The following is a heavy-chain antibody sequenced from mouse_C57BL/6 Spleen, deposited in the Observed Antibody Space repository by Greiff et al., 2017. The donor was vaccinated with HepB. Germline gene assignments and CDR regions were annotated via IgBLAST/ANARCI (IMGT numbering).Heavy chain of an antibody. V-gene: IGHV1-55*01. CDR3: ARGGYGSSYDV. CDR1: GYTFTSYW. Sequence: VQLQQPGAELVKPGASVKMSCKASGYTFTSYWLTWVKQRPGQGLEWIGDIYPGSGSTNYNEKFKSKATLTVDTSSSTAYMQLSSLTSEDSAVYYCARGGYGSSYDVWGTGTTVTVSS. D-gene: IGHD1-1*01. CDR2: IYPGSGST. J-gene: IGHJ1*03.